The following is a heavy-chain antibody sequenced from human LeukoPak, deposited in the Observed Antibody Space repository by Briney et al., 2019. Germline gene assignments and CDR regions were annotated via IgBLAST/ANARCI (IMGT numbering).Heavy chain of an antibody. CDR2: IIPILGIA. CDR1: GGTFSSYT. CDR3: ARDPHCSSTSCYTRGDDWFEP. D-gene: IGHD2-2*02. J-gene: IGHJ5*02. Sequence: SVKVSCKASGGTFSSYTISLVRQAPGQGLEWMGRIIPILGIANYAQKFQGRVTITADKSTSTAYMELSSLRSEDTAVYYCARDPHCSSTSCYTRGDDWFEPWGQGTLVTVSS. V-gene: IGHV1-69*04.